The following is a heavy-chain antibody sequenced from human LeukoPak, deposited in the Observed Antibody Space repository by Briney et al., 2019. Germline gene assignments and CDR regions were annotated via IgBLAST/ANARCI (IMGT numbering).Heavy chain of an antibody. CDR3: ARPRGCGSSRCNNFDY. D-gene: IGHD2-2*01. V-gene: IGHV3-7*01. CDR1: GFTFNRYG. J-gene: IGHJ4*02. Sequence: GGSLRLSCAASGFTFNRYGMHWVRQAPGKGLEWVAKMNEYGSEIFYVDSVKGRFTISRDNGKNSLYLQMNRLRAEDTAVYYCARPRGCGSSRCNNFDYWGQGTLVTVSS. CDR2: MNEYGSEI.